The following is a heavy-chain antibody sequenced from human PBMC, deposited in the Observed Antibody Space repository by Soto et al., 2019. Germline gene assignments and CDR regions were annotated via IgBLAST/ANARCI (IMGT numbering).Heavy chain of an antibody. V-gene: IGHV3-23*01. CDR2: MTGSGGDI. D-gene: IGHD2-21*02. CDR1: GFSVSRYA. CDR3: AKDAVYGDGLWLAGN. J-gene: IGHJ4*02. Sequence: GGSLRLSCAASGFSVSRYAMMWVRQPPGKGQEWVAGMTGSGGDIRYADPVKGRFTISKDNSKNALYLQMNSLRAEDTAIYYCAKDAVYGDGLWLAGNWGQGTLVTVSS.